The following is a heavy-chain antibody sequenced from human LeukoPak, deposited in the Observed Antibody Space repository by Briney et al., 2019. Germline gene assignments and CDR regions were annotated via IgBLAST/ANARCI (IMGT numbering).Heavy chain of an antibody. CDR1: GYTFTGYY. J-gene: IGHJ5*02. V-gene: IGHV1-2*02. CDR3: ARSIGYCSGGSCPTPNLYNWFDP. D-gene: IGHD2-15*01. CDR2: INPNSGGT. Sequence: PLASVTVSCKASGYTFTGYYMHWVRQAPGQGLEWMGWINPNSGGTNYAQKFQGRVTMTRDTSISTAYMELSRLRSDDTAVYYCARSIGYCSGGSCPTPNLYNWFDPWGQGTLVTVSS.